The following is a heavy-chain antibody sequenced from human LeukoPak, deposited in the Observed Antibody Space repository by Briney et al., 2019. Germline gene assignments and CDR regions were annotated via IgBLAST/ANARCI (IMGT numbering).Heavy chain of an antibody. D-gene: IGHD1-26*01. CDR2: IIDSGNSL. V-gene: IGHV3-23*01. Sequence: GGSLRLSCAASGFTFSSCAMSWVRQAPGKGLEWVSTIIDSGNSLYYADSVEGRFTISRDNSRNTLYLQMNSLRAGDTAVYYCAKDPIFSGSYGVFDSWGQGTLVTVSS. J-gene: IGHJ4*02. CDR1: GFTFSSCA. CDR3: AKDPIFSGSYGVFDS.